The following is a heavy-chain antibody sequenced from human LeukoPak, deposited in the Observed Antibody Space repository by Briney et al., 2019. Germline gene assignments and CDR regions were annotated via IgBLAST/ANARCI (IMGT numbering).Heavy chain of an antibody. CDR2: ISGSGGST. CDR3: AKVSYCGGDCYPAHNWLDP. V-gene: IGHV3-23*01. CDR1: GFTFSSYA. J-gene: IGHJ5*02. D-gene: IGHD2-21*02. Sequence: GGSLRLSCAASGFTFSSYAMSWVRQAPGKGLEWVSAISGSGGSTYYADSVKGRFTISRDNSKNTLYLQMNSLRAEDTAVYYCAKVSYCGGDCYPAHNWLDPWGQGTLVTVSS.